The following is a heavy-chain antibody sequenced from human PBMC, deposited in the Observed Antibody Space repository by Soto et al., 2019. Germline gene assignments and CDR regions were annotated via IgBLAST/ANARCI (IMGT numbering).Heavy chain of an antibody. CDR1: GFTFSSYS. J-gene: IGHJ5*02. D-gene: IGHD3-22*01. CDR3: ARGPYDSSGTNWFDP. V-gene: IGHV3-48*02. CDR2: ISSSSSTI. Sequence: EVQLVESGGGLVQPGGSLRLSCAASGFTFSSYSMNWVRQAPGKGLEWVSYISSSSSTIYYADSVKGRFTISRDNAKNSLYLQMNSLRDEDTAVYYCARGPYDSSGTNWFDPWGQGTLVTVSS.